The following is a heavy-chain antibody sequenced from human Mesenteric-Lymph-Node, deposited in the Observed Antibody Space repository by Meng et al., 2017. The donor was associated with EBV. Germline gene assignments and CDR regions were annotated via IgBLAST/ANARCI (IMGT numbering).Heavy chain of an antibody. Sequence: VQLHAPGPGLWNLLGPLSLTCAVSGGSISSDNWWTWVRQPPGKGLEWIGEIHHSGATNYNPSLKSRVTISVDKSKNQFSLKLSSVTAADAAVYFCASVIYGSGLNSWFDPWGHGTLVTVSS. CDR2: IHHSGAT. J-gene: IGHJ5*02. D-gene: IGHD3-10*01. CDR1: GGSISSDNW. CDR3: ASVIYGSGLNSWFDP. V-gene: IGHV4-4*01.